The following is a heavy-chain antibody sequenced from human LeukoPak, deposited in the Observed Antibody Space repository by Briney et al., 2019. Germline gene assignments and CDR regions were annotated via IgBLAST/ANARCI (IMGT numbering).Heavy chain of an antibody. V-gene: IGHV3-11*01. CDR1: GFTFSDFY. CDR2: ISSSGTTI. Sequence: PGGSLRLSCAASGFTFSDFYMSWLRQAPGKGLEWVSYISSSGTTISFADSVKGRFTISRDNAKNSLYLQMNSLRAEDTAVCYCATGSSYYLNWGQGNLVTVSS. CDR3: ATGSSYYLN. J-gene: IGHJ4*02. D-gene: IGHD2-2*01.